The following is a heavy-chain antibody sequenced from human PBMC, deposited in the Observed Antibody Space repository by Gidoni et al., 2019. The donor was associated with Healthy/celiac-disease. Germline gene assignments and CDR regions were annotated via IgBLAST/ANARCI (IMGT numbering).Heavy chain of an antibody. CDR2: IYHSGST. V-gene: IGHV4-30-2*01. D-gene: IGHD3-22*01. CDR3: ARDLGGYSPHDAFDI. J-gene: IGHJ3*02. Sequence: QLQLQESGSGLVKPSQTLSLTCAVSGGSISSGGYSWSWIRQPPGKGLEWIGYIYHSGSTYYNPSLKSRVTISVDRSKNQFSLKLSSVTAADTAVYYCARDLGGYSPHDAFDIWGQGTMVTVSS. CDR1: GGSISSGGYS.